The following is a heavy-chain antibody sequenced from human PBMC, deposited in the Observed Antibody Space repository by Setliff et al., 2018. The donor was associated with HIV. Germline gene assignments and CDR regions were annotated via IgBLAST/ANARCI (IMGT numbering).Heavy chain of an antibody. Sequence: SETLSLTCAVSGYSISSGYYWGWIRQPPGKGLEWIGSIYHSGSTYYNPSLKSRVTVSVDTSKNQLSLRLSSVTAADTAVYYCARDRLTYYFDYWGQGILVTVSS. V-gene: IGHV4-38-2*02. CDR3: ARDRLTYYFDY. D-gene: IGHD3-22*01. J-gene: IGHJ4*02. CDR2: IYHSGST. CDR1: GYSISSGYY.